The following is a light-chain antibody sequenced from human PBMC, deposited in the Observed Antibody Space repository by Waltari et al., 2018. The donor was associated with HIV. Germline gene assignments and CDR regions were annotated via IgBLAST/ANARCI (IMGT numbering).Light chain of an antibody. CDR1: SSNIGYNS. Sequence: QSVLTQPPSVSAAPGQRVTVSCSGSSSNIGYNSVSWYQHLPGAAPKLRISENDHRPSGMPDRFSASKSDTSATLGISGPQTGDEADYYCQVWDSDLNAVVFGGGTRVTVL. V-gene: IGLV1-51*02. CDR2: END. J-gene: IGLJ3*02. CDR3: QVWDSDLNAVV.